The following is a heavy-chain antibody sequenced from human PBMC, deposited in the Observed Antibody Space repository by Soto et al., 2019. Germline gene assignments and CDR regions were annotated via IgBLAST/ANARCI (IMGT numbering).Heavy chain of an antibody. Sequence: ASAKVSCKASRYSFTSYGISWVRQAPGQGLEWMGWISAYNGNTNYAQKLQGRVTMTTDTSTSTAYMELRSLRSDDTAVYYCASEMGAAAGLLAFDIWGQGTMVTVSS. CDR3: ASEMGAAAGLLAFDI. D-gene: IGHD6-13*01. V-gene: IGHV1-18*01. CDR1: RYSFTSYG. CDR2: ISAYNGNT. J-gene: IGHJ3*02.